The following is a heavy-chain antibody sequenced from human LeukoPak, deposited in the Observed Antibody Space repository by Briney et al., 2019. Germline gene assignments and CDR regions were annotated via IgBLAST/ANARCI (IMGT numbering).Heavy chain of an antibody. V-gene: IGHV1-69-2*01. D-gene: IGHD2-21*01. CDR2: VDPEDGET. J-gene: IGHJ4*02. Sequence: ASVKISCKASGYTFTDYYMHWVQQAPGKGLEWMGLVDPEDGETIYAEKSQGRITITADTSTDTAYMELSSLRSEDTAVYYCAKGLWSAEGYWGQGTLVTVSS. CDR3: AKGLWSAEGY. CDR1: GYTFTDYY.